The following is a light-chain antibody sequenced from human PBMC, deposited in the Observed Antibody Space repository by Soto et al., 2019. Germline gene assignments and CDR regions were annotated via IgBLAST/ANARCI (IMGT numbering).Light chain of an antibody. J-gene: IGLJ1*01. CDR3: ASWDDRLDVYV. V-gene: IGLV1-44*01. CDR1: SSNIGSNT. Sequence: QSVLTQPPSASGTPGQIVAISCSGSSSNIGSNTVTWYQQLPGTAPKLLIYSTSQRSSGVPGRFSGAKSGASASLSISGRHSEDEADDYCASWDDRLDVYVFGTGTKLTVL. CDR2: STS.